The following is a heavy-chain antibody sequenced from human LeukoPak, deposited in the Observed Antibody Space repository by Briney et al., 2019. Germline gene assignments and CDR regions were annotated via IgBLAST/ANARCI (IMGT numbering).Heavy chain of an antibody. J-gene: IGHJ4*02. CDR2: IYSGGST. CDR1: GFTVSSNY. CDR3: ARGIAVAAPVY. D-gene: IGHD6-19*01. V-gene: IGHV3-66*01. Sequence: GGSLRLSCAASGFTVSSNYMSWVRQAPGKGLEWVSVIYSGGSTYYADSAKGRFTISRDNSKNTLYLQMNSLRAEDTAVYYCARGIAVAAPVYWGQGTLVTVSS.